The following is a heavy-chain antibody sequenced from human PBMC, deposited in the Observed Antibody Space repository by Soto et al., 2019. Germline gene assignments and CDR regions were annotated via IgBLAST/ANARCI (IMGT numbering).Heavy chain of an antibody. CDR2: IIPILGIA. V-gene: IGHV1-69*08. Sequence: QVQLVQSGAEVKKPGSSVKVSCKASGGTFSSYTISWVRQAPGQGLEWMGRIIPILGIANYAQKFQGRVTLTADKSTSTAYMELSSLRSEDTAVYYCARDPDPDVYYYYGMDVLGQGTTVTVSS. J-gene: IGHJ6*02. CDR3: ARDPDPDVYYYYGMDV. CDR1: GGTFSSYT.